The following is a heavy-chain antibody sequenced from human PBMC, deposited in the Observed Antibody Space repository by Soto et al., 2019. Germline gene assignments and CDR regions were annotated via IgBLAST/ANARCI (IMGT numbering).Heavy chain of an antibody. Sequence: QVQVVESGGGVVQPGGSLRLSCEASGFTFSSYPMHWVRQAPGKGLEWVTRISYDGSNQYYADSVKGRFTISRDNSKDTLYLQMHSLTSDDTAVYFCARGPITQTSFIDHWGQGTLVTVSS. CDR1: GFTFSSYP. J-gene: IGHJ4*02. CDR2: ISYDGSNQ. V-gene: IGHV3-30-3*01. CDR3: ARGPITQTSFIDH. D-gene: IGHD1-20*01.